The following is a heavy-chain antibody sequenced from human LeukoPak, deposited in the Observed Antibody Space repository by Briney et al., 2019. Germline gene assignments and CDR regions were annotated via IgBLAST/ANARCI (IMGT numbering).Heavy chain of an antibody. CDR2: INPSGGVS. V-gene: IGHV1-46*01. CDR3: ARLVSVDSVLRYFDWLSSRGWFDP. D-gene: IGHD3-9*01. CDR1: GYTFTSYY. J-gene: IGHJ5*02. Sequence: ASVKVSCKASGYTFTSYYLHWVRQAPGQGLEWMGMINPSGGVSNYAQKFQGRVTITADESTSTAYMELSSLRSEDTAVYYCARLVSVDSVLRYFDWLSSRGWFDPWGQGTLVTVSS.